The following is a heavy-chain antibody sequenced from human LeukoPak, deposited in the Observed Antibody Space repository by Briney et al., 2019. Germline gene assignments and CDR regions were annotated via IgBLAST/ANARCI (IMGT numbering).Heavy chain of an antibody. D-gene: IGHD3-9*01. V-gene: IGHV1-18*01. J-gene: IGHJ4*02. CDR3: ARGYFDWLFSY. CDR1: GYTFTSYG. Sequence: ASVKVSCKASGYTFTSYGISWVRQAPGQGLEWMGWISAHNGNTNYAQKLQGRLTMTTDTSTSTAYMELRSLRSDDAAVYYCARGYFDWLFSYWGQGTLVTVSS. CDR2: ISAHNGNT.